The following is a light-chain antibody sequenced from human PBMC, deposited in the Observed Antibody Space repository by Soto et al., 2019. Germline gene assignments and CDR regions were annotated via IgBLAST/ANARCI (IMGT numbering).Light chain of an antibody. J-gene: IGLJ2*01. Sequence: QSALTQPASVSGSPGQSITFSCTGTSNDIGGYNYVSWYQQHPGKAPKLTIFDVSNRPSGVSYRFSSSKSGNTASLTISGFQAEDVAYYYCSSYTSSSTLLFGGGTQLTVL. CDR2: DVS. V-gene: IGLV2-14*01. CDR1: SNDIGGYNY. CDR3: SSYTSSSTLL.